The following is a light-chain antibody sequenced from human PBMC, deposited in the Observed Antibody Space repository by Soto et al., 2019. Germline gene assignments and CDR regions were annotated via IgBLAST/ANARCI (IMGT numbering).Light chain of an antibody. CDR3: QQRSNWPPIT. J-gene: IGKJ5*01. V-gene: IGKV3-11*01. CDR1: QSVSSY. Sequence: IVLTQSPATLSLSPGERATLSCRASQSVSSYLAWYQQQPGQAPRLLIYDASNRANGIPARFSGSGSGTDFTLAISSLEPEDFAVYYCQQRSNWPPITFGQGTRLEIK. CDR2: DAS.